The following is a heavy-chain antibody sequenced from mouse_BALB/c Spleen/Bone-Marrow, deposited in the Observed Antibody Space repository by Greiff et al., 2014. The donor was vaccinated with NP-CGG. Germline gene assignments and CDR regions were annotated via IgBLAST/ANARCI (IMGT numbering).Heavy chain of an antibody. Sequence: VQLQQSGPELVMPGTSVKISCKASGHTFTNYYIHWLKQRPGQGLEWIGWIFPGDVDTNYNEKFKGKATLTADESSSTAYMQLSSLTSEDSAVYFCAREVGRGGYFDVWGAGTTVTVSS. V-gene: IGHV1S56*01. D-gene: IGHD1-1*02. CDR3: AREVGRGGYFDV. CDR1: GHTFTNYY. J-gene: IGHJ1*01. CDR2: IFPGDVDT.